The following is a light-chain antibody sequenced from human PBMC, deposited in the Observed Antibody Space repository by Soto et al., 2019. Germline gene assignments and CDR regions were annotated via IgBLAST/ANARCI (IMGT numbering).Light chain of an antibody. J-gene: IGKJ2*01. CDR3: QQYGGSPRT. CDR1: QSVSST. CDR2: GAS. Sequence: EIVLTQSPGTLSLSLGERATLSCRASQSVSSTLAWYQQKPGQAPRVLIYGASSRATGIPDRFGGSGSGTDFTLTISRLEPEDFAVYYCQQYGGSPRTFGQGTKLEI. V-gene: IGKV3-20*01.